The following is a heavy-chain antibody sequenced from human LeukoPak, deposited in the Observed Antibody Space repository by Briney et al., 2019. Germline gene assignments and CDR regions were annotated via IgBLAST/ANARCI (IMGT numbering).Heavy chain of an antibody. CDR1: GFTFSTYS. D-gene: IGHD6-19*01. CDR2: ISTSSSYI. J-gene: IGHJ4*02. Sequence: PGGSLRLSCAASGFTFSTYSMNCVRQAAGKGLEWVSSISTSSSYIYYADSVKGRFTISRDNAKNSLYLQMNSLRAKDTAVYYCVGAVAGPFGYWGQGTLVTVSS. CDR3: VGAVAGPFGY. V-gene: IGHV3-21*01.